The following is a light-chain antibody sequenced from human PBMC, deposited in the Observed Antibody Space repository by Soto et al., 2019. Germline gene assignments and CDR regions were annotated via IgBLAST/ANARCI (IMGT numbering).Light chain of an antibody. CDR3: QHCGSLPGT. J-gene: IGKJ1*01. V-gene: IGKV3-20*01. CDR1: QSVNGNY. CDR2: GTS. Sequence: ETVLIQSPGTLSLSPGERATLSCRASQSVNGNYLAWYQQKPGQAPRLLIYGTSSRATGMRDRCSCSWSGTYFTLTITTLDPEAFAVYYCQHCGSLPGTFGQGATVDLK.